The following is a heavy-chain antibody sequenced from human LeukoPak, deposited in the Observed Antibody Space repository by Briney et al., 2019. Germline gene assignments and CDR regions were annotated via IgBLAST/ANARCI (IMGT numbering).Heavy chain of an antibody. J-gene: IGHJ5*02. CDR3: ARGMKVASSPNNWFDP. CDR2: IYTSGST. Sequence: TLSLTCTVSGGSISSGNYYWSWIRQPAGKGLEWIGRIYTSGSTNYNPSLKSRVTISIDTSKNQFSLKLNSVTAADTAIYYCARGMKVASSPNNWFDPWGQGTLVTVSS. CDR1: GGSISSGNYY. D-gene: IGHD2-8*01. V-gene: IGHV4-61*02.